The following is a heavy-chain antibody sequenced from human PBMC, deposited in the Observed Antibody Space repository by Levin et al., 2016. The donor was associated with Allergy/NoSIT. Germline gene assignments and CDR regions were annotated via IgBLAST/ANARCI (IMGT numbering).Heavy chain of an antibody. CDR2: ITPSSSYI. CDR1: GGSISSSN. V-gene: IGHV3-21*01. D-gene: IGHD5-24*01. CDR3: VRGIQLWQYPYFDS. J-gene: IGHJ4*02. Sequence: ETLSLTCAVSGGSISSSNWWSWVRQPPGKGLDWVSSITPSSSYIYYADSVKGRFSISRDNAKNSLYLQMNSLRAEDTAVYYCVRGIQLWQYPYFDSWGQGTLVTVSS.